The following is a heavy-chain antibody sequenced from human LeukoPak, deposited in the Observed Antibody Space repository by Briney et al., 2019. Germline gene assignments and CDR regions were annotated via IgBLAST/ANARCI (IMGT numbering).Heavy chain of an antibody. D-gene: IGHD6-13*01. CDR1: GFTFSSYS. V-gene: IGHV3-48*01. J-gene: IGHJ4*02. CDR3: AKRIATAGKHYFDN. CDR2: ISSSSSTI. Sequence: GRSLRLSCAASGFTFSSYSMNWVRQAPGKGLEWVSYISSSSSTIHYADSVKGRFTISRDNAKNSLYLQMNGLRAKDTAVYYCAKRIATAGKHYFDNWGQGTLVTVSS.